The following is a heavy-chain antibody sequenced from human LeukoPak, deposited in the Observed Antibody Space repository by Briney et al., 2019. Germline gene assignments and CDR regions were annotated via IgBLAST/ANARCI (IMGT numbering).Heavy chain of an antibody. D-gene: IGHD4-11*01. CDR1: GGTFSSYA. V-gene: IGHV1-69*13. Sequence: SVKVSCKASGGTFSSYAISWVRQAPGQGLEWMGGIISIFGTANYAQKFQGRVTITADESTSTAYMELSSLRSEDTAVYYYARRSTTHGHFDYWGQGTLVTVSS. J-gene: IGHJ4*02. CDR2: IISIFGTA. CDR3: ARRSTTHGHFDY.